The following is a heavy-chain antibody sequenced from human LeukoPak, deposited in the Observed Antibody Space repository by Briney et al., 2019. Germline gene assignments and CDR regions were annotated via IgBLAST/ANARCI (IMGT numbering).Heavy chain of an antibody. D-gene: IGHD3-16*01. V-gene: IGHV3-53*01. J-gene: IGHJ4*02. Sequence: GGSLRLSCAASGFTFSSYEMNWVRQAPGKGLEWVAAMYTGGTTYYADSVTGRFTISRDNSKNTLYLHMNSLRAEDTAVYYCAKDEATSGGGLASWGQGTLVSVSS. CDR2: MYTGGTT. CDR3: AKDEATSGGGLAS. CDR1: GFTFSSYE.